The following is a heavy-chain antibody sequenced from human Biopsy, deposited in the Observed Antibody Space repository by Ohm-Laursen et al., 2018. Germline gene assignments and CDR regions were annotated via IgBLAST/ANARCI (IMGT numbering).Heavy chain of an antibody. J-gene: IGHJ1*01. Sequence: TLSFTCSVSGGSVGSGTFHWGWIRQPPGKGLEWIGHVYYTGNTNYNPSLKSRVTISMDMSKNQFSLRLSSVTAADTAVYYCVRQGGYFQNWGPGSQVAVSS. CDR2: VYYTGNT. CDR3: VRQGGYFQN. CDR1: GGSVGSGTFH. V-gene: IGHV4-61*01. D-gene: IGHD5-12*01.